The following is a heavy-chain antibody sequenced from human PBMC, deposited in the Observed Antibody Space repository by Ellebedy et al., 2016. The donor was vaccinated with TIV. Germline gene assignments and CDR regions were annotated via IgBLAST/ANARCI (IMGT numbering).Heavy chain of an antibody. Sequence: ASVKVSCXASGGTLSSYAISWVRQAPGQGLEWMGWISAYNGNTNYAQKLQGRVTMTTDTSTSTAYMELRSLRSDDTAVYYCARSVTGSIQGAFDIWGQGTMVTVSS. D-gene: IGHD1-20*01. V-gene: IGHV1-18*01. J-gene: IGHJ3*02. CDR1: GGTLSSYA. CDR3: ARSVTGSIQGAFDI. CDR2: ISAYNGNT.